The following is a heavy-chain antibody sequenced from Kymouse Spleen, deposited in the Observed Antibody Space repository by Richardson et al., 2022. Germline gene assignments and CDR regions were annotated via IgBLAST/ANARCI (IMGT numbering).Heavy chain of an antibody. CDR3: ARQG*QQLPLTT. D-gene: IGHD6-13*01. V-gene: IGHV4-39*01. J-gene: IGHJ4*02. Sequence: QLQLQESGPGLVKPSETLSLTCTVSGGSISSSSYYWGWIRQPPGKGLEWIGSIYYSGSTYYNPSLKSRVTISVDTSKNQFSLKLSSVTAADTAVYYCARQG*QQLPLTTGAREPWSPSPQ. CDR2: IYYSGST. CDR1: GGSISSSSYY.